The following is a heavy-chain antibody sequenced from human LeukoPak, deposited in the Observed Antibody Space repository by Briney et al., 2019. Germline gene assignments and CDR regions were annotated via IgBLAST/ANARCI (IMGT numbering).Heavy chain of an antibody. Sequence: GGSLRLSCAASGFTLSNGWMSWVRQAPGKGLEWVGRIKSKSERGTTDYAAPVKGRFTISRDGSTNTVYLHMNSLKTEDTAVYFCTSSLYCSTSSCYTLDNWGQGTLVAVSP. CDR2: IKSKSERGTT. J-gene: IGHJ4*02. D-gene: IGHD2-2*02. CDR1: GFTLSNGW. V-gene: IGHV3-15*01. CDR3: TSSLYCSTSSCYTLDN.